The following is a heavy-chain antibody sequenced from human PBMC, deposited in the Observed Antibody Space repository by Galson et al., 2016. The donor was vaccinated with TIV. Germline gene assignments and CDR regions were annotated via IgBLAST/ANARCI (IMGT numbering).Heavy chain of an antibody. CDR2: IFTDGTT. CDR1: GGSVSRYY. CDR3: ATVNTNSRKYFDY. J-gene: IGHJ4*02. Sequence: ETLSLPCSVSGGSVSRYYWSWVRQSPGKGLEWIGRIFTDGTTTYNPSLKSRVAISVDTSRRQFSLRLRSVTAADTALYYCATVNTNSRKYFDYWGQGIQVTVS. D-gene: IGHD5-18*01. V-gene: IGHV4-4*07.